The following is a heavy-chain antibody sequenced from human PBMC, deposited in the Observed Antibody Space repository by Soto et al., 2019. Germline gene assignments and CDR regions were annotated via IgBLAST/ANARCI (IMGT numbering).Heavy chain of an antibody. CDR3: ARGGRVAAIQSPYYYYMDV. J-gene: IGHJ6*03. D-gene: IGHD5-12*01. CDR1: GGSFSGYY. V-gene: IGHV4-34*01. Sequence: SETLSLTCAVYGGSFSGYYWSWIRQPPGKGLEWIGEINHSGSTNYNPSLKSRVTISVDTSKNQFSLKLSSVTAADTAVYYCARGGRVAAIQSPYYYYMDVWGKGTTVTVSS. CDR2: INHSGST.